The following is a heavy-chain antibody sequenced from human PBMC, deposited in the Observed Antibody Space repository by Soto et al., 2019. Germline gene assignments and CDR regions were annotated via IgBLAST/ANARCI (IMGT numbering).Heavy chain of an antibody. CDR1: GFTFSSYA. CDR3: AKATELLLFLLYYFAS. V-gene: IGHV3-23*01. CDR2: ISGRSETT. Sequence: PGGSLRLSCAASGFTFSSYAMSWVRHAPGNGLEWVSTISGRSETTHYADSVKGRFTISRDNSKNTLYLQMNGLRADDTAVYYCAKATELLLFLLYYFASWGQGTLVTVSS. D-gene: IGHD3-22*01. J-gene: IGHJ4*02.